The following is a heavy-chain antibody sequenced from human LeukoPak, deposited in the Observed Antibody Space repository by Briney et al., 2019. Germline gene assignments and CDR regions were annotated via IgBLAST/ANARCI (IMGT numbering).Heavy chain of an antibody. CDR1: GYTFTSYG. J-gene: IGHJ6*02. D-gene: IGHD6-13*01. CDR3: AREGSSSWYPIYYYYGMDV. V-gene: IGHV1-18*01. Sequence: GASVTVSCKASGYTFTSYGISWVRQAPGQGLEWMGWISAYNGNTNYAQKLQGRVTMTTDTSTSTAYMELRSLRSDDTAVYYCAREGSSSWYPIYYYYGMDVWGQGTTVTVSS. CDR2: ISAYNGNT.